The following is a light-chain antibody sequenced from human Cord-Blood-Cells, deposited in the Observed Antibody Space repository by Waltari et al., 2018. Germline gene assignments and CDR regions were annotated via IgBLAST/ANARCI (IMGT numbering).Light chain of an antibody. J-gene: IGKJ3*01. CDR2: AAS. V-gene: IGKV1-39*01. Sequence: DIQMTQSPSSLSASVGDRVTITCRASQSISSYLNWYQQKPGKAPKLLIYAASSLQSEVPARFSGSGSGTDCNLTISSLQPEDFSNYYCQQSYSTPFTFGPGTKVDIK. CDR3: QQSYSTPFT. CDR1: QSISSY.